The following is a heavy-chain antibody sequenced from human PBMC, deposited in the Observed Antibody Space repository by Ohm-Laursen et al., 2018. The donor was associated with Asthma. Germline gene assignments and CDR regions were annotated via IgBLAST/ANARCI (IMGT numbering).Heavy chain of an antibody. V-gene: IGHV2-70*01. J-gene: IGHJ6*02. D-gene: IGHD3-16*01. CDR1: GFSLSTSGMC. Sequence: TQTLTLTCTFSGFSLSTSGMCVSWIRQPPGKALEWLALIDWDDDRYYSTSLKTRLTISKDTSKNQVVLTMTNMDPVDTATYYCARILRGRGNYYYYGMDVWGQGTTVTVSS. CDR3: ARILRGRGNYYYYGMDV. CDR2: IDWDDDR.